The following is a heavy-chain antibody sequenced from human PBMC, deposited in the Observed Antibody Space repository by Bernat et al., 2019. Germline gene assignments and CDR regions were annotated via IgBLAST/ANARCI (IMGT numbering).Heavy chain of an antibody. V-gene: IGHV3-23*01. CDR2: ISGSGGST. CDR3: AKPLGGSDAFDI. J-gene: IGHJ3*02. CDR1: GFTFSSYA. D-gene: IGHD3-16*01. Sequence: EVQLLESGGGLVQPGGSLRLSCAASGFTFSSYAMSWVRQAPGKGLEWVSAISGSGGSTYYADYVKGRFTISRDNSKNTLYLQMNSLRAEDTAVYYCAKPLGGSDAFDIWGQGTMVTVSS.